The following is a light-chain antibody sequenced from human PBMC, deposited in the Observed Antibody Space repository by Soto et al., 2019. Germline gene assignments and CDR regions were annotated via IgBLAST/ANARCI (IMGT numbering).Light chain of an antibody. J-gene: IGKJ1*01. CDR1: QSVSSNY. CDR3: QQDAFSPWT. Sequence: EIVLTQSPGTLSLSPGERATLSCRASQSVSSNYLAWYQQKPGQAPRLLIYGASNRATGIPDRFGGSEPGTDFTLTISRPQPEDCAVYFCQQDAFSPWTFAQRTKVE. V-gene: IGKV3-20*01. CDR2: GAS.